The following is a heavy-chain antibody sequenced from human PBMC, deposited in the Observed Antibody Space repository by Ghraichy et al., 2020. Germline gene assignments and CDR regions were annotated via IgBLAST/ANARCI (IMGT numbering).Heavy chain of an antibody. CDR1: GFSFGCYS. CDR3: VKEKFTSGWFFDY. Sequence: LSLTCSASGFSFGCYSMHWVRQAPGKGLQYVSTLSSNGNSTYYVDSVKGRFTISRDISKNTLYLQMSSLRAEDTAIYYCVKEKFTSGWFFDYWGQGTVVTVSS. V-gene: IGHV3-64D*06. J-gene: IGHJ4*02. D-gene: IGHD6-13*01. CDR2: LSSNGNST.